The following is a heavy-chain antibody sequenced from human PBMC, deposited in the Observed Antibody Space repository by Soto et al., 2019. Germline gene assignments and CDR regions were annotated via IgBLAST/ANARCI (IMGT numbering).Heavy chain of an antibody. D-gene: IGHD2-15*01. V-gene: IGHV3-30-3*01. CDR3: ARDGYCSGGSCLDGMDV. Sequence: RRLSCGVSGFTLSRYTMHWVRQAPGKGLEWVALISSDGSAKNYADSVKGRFTISRDDSLYLQMTSLRGEDTAVYCCARDGYCSGGSCLDGMDVWGQGTTVTVSS. CDR2: ISSDGSAK. J-gene: IGHJ6*02. CDR1: GFTLSRYT.